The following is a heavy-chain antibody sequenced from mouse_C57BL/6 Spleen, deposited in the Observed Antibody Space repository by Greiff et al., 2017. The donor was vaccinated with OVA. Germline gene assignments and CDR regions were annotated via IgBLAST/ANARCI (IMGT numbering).Heavy chain of an antibody. CDR1: GYTFTSYW. Sequence: QVQLQQPGAELVKPGASVKMSCKASGYTFTSYWITWVKQRPGQGLEWIGDIYPGSGSPNYNEKFKSKATLTVDTSSSTAYMQLSSLTSEDSAVYYCARSGIYYDYDEAYWGQGTLVTVS. J-gene: IGHJ3*01. CDR2: IYPGSGSP. D-gene: IGHD2-4*01. V-gene: IGHV1-55*01. CDR3: ARSGIYYDYDEAY.